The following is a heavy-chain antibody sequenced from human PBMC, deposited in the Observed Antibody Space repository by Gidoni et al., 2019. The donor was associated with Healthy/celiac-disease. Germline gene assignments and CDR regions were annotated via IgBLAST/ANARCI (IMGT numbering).Heavy chain of an antibody. J-gene: IGHJ1*01. V-gene: IGHV3-30*04. CDR1: GFTSSSYA. CDR2: ISYDGSNE. Sequence: QVQLLEPGGGVVQPGRSLRLSRAASGFTSSSYAMHWVRQAPGKGLEWVAVISYDGSNEYYADTVKGRFTISRDNSKNTLYLQMNSLRAEDTAVYYCARDRGSEEILWWWLFQHWGQGTLVTVSS. CDR3: ARDRGSEEILWWWLFQH. D-gene: IGHD2-21*01.